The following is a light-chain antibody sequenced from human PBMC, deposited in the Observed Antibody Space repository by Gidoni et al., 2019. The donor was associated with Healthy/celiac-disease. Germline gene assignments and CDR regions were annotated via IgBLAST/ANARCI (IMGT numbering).Light chain of an antibody. CDR2: SNN. Sequence: QSVLTQPPSAPGTPGQRVTISCSGSSSNIGSNTVNWYQQLPGTAPKLLIYSNNQRPSGVPDRFSGSKSGTSASLAISGLQSEDEDDYYCAAWDDSLNGVVFGGGTKVTVL. CDR1: SSNIGSNT. CDR3: AAWDDSLNGVV. V-gene: IGLV1-44*01. J-gene: IGLJ2*01.